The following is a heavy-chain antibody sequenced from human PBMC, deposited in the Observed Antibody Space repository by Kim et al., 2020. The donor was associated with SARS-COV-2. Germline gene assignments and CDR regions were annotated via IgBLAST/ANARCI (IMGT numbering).Heavy chain of an antibody. CDR1: GFTFSSYA. CDR3: ARDLGGSLDY. V-gene: IGHV3-30-3*01. D-gene: IGHD3-16*01. Sequence: GGSLRLSCAASGFTFSSYAMHWVRQAPGKGLEWVALISYDGSNKYYADSVKGRFTISRDNSKNTLYLQMNSLRAEDTAVYYCARDLGGSLDYWGQGTLVT. J-gene: IGHJ4*02. CDR2: ISYDGSNK.